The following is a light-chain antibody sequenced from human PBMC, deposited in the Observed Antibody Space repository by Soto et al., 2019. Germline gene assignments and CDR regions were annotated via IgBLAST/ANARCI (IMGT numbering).Light chain of an antibody. V-gene: IGKV3-15*01. Sequence: EIVLTQSPATLSVSPGETATLSCRASQSVSTKLAWYQKKPGQAPRLIINGAYNRATGVPDRFSGWGSGTEFTLTIRSLQSEDFAVYYCQQYHNWPPITFGKGKRREI. CDR3: QQYHNWPPIT. J-gene: IGKJ5*01. CDR2: GAY. CDR1: QSVSTK.